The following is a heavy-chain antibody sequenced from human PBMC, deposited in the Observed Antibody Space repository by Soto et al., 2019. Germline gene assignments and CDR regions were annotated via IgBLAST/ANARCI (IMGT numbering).Heavy chain of an antibody. CDR2: INAGNGNT. CDR1: GYTFTSYA. D-gene: IGHD2-21*02. V-gene: IGHV1-3*05. Sequence: QVQLVQSGAEEKKPGASVKVSCKASGYTFTSYAMHWVRKAPGQRLEWMGWINAGNGNTKYSQKFQGRVTITRDTSASTAYMELSSLRSEDPSVYYCARSIVVVTALDYWGQGTLVTVSS. CDR3: ARSIVVVTALDY. J-gene: IGHJ4*02.